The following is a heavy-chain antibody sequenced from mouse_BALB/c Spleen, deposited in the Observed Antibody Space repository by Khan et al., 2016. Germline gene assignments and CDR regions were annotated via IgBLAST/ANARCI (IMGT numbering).Heavy chain of an antibody. CDR1: GYTFSNYW. J-gene: IGHJ3*01. CDR2: ILPGSGST. CDR3: ARGAY. Sequence: QVQLQQSGAELMKPGASVKISCKATGYTFSNYWIEWIKERPGHGLEWIGAILPGSGSTNYNEKFKGTATFTADTSSNTACMQLSSLTSEDSAVDYCARGAYWGQGTLVTVSA. V-gene: IGHV1-9*01.